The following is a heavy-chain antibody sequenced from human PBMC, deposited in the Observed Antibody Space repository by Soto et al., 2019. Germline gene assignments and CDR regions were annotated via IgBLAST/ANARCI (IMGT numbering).Heavy chain of an antibody. D-gene: IGHD1-26*01. V-gene: IGHV1-69*01. CDR2: ILPIFGTA. J-gene: IGHJ6*02. CDR1: GGTFSSYA. Sequence: QVQLVQSGAAVKKPGSSVKVSCKASGGTFSSYASSWVRQAPGQGLDWMGGILPIFGTANYAQKFQGRVTINADESTRTAYMELSSLRSEDTAVYYCARGLKGGLLYYGMDVWGQGTTVTVSS. CDR3: ARGLKGGLLYYGMDV.